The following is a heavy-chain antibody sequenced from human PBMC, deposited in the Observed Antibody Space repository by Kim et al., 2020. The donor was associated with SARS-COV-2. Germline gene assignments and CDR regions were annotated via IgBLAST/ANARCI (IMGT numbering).Heavy chain of an antibody. Sequence: GGSLRLSCAASGFTFSSYGMHWVRQAPGKGLEWVAVIWYDGSNKYYADSVKGRFTISRDNSKNTLYLQMNSLRAEDTAVYYCARVGSGSWYLDYWGQGTLVTVSS. V-gene: IGHV3-33*01. CDR2: IWYDGSNK. CDR1: GFTFSSYG. D-gene: IGHD6-13*01. CDR3: ARVGSGSWYLDY. J-gene: IGHJ4*02.